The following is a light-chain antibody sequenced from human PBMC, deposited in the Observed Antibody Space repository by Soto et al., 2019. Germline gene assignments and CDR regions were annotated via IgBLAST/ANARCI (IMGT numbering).Light chain of an antibody. CDR2: EVT. J-gene: IGLJ2*01. V-gene: IGLV2-14*01. CDR3: TSYTRSNTPVI. Sequence: QSVLTQPASVSASPGQSITISCTGTNNDIGAYNYVSWYQQHPGKAPKLIISEVTNRPSGISYRFSGSKSGNTASLTISGLQADDEADYYCTSYTRSNTPVIFGGGTKLTVL. CDR1: NNDIGAYNY.